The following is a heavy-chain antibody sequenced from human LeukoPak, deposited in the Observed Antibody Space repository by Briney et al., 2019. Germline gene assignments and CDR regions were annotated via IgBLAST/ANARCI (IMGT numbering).Heavy chain of an antibody. CDR2: ISSSSSSI. J-gene: IGHJ3*02. V-gene: IGHV3-21*01. CDR1: GFTFRSYS. CDR3: ARVRGFGGRDSFDI. D-gene: IGHD3-10*01. Sequence: GGSLRLSCAASGFTFRSYSMNWVRQVPGKGLEWVSSISSSSSSIYYADSLKGRFTISRDNAKNSLYLQMNSLRAEDTAVYYCARVRGFGGRDSFDIWGQGTKVTVSS.